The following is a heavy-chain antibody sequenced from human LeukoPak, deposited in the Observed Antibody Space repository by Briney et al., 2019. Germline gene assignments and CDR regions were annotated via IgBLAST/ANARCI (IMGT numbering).Heavy chain of an antibody. V-gene: IGHV3-74*01. CDR1: GFTFSNYW. D-gene: IGHD3-10*01. CDR3: ARGRVTMLRGVISGWYFDL. Sequence: QPGGSLRLSCAASGFTFSNYWMHWVRQAPGKGLVWVSRLNADGSNSNYADSVNGRFSISRDNARNTLHLQMNSLRAEDTAVYFCARGRVTMLRGVISGWYFDLWGRGSQV. CDR2: LNADGSNS. J-gene: IGHJ2*01.